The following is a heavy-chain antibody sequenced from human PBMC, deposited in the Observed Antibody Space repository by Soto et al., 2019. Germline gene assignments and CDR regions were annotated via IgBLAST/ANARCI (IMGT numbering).Heavy chain of an antibody. CDR3: ARGPRVTQLRNNWFDP. CDR2: MNPNSGNT. V-gene: IGHV1-8*01. CDR1: GYTFTSYD. D-gene: IGHD2-2*01. J-gene: IGHJ5*02. Sequence: QVQLVQSGAEVKKPGASVKVSCKASGYTFTSYDINWVRQATGQGLEWMGWMNPNSGNTGYAQKLQGRVTMNRNTSKSTAYMELSSLRSEDTAVYYCARGPRVTQLRNNWFDPWGQGTLVTVSS.